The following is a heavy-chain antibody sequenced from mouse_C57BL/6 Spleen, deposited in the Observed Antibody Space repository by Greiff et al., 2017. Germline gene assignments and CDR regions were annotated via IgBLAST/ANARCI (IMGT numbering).Heavy chain of an antibody. Sequence: QVQLQQSGAELVKPGASVKISCKASGYAFSSYWMNWVKQRPGKGLEWIGQIYPGDGDTNYNGKFKGKATLTADKSSSTAYMQLSSRTSEDSAVYFCARRQIYALYWYFDVWGTGTTATVSS. J-gene: IGHJ1*03. V-gene: IGHV1-80*01. CDR3: ARRQIYALYWYFDV. D-gene: IGHD6-1*01. CDR1: GYAFSSYW. CDR2: IYPGDGDT.